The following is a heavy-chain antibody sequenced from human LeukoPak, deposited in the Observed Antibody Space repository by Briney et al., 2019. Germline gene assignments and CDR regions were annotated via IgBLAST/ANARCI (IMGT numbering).Heavy chain of an antibody. J-gene: IGHJ5*02. D-gene: IGHD2-2*02. CDR2: IIPIFGTA. CDR1: GGTFSSYT. V-gene: IGHV1-69*13. Sequence: SVKVSCKASGGTFSSYTISWVRQAPGQGLEWMGGIIPIFGTANYAQKFQGRVTITADESTSTAYMELSSLRSEDTAVYYCARAKDIVVVPAAIPENWFDPWGQGTLVTVSS. CDR3: ARAKDIVVVPAAIPENWFDP.